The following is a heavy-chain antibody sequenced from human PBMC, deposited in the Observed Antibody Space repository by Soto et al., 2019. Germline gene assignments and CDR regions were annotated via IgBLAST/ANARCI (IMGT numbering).Heavy chain of an antibody. J-gene: IGHJ6*02. CDR2: INPKSGGT. V-gene: IGHV1-2*04. CDR1: GYSFTDYH. CDR3: ARGDSTDCSNGVCSFFYNHDMDV. Sequence: ASVKVSCKASGYSFTDYHIHWVRQAPGQVLEWLGRINPKSGGTSTAQKFQGWVTMTTDTSISTASMELTRLTSDDTAIYYCARGDSTDCSNGVCSFFYNHDMDVWGQGTTVTVSS. D-gene: IGHD2-8*01.